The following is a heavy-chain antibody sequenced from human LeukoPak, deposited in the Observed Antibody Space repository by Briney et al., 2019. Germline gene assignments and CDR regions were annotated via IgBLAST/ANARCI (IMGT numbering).Heavy chain of an antibody. CDR3: ARGDTVTPNYYYYYMDV. J-gene: IGHJ6*03. CDR1: GFTFSSHS. CDR2: ISSSSSTI. D-gene: IGHD5-18*01. Sequence: PGGSLRLSCAASGFTFSSHSMNWVRQAPGKGLEWVSYISSSSSTIYYADSVRGRFTISRDNAKNSLYLQMNSLRAEDTAVYYCARGDTVTPNYYYYYMDVWGRGTTVTVSS. V-gene: IGHV3-48*01.